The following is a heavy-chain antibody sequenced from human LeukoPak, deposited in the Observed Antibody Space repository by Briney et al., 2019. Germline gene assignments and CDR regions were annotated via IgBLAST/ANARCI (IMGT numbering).Heavy chain of an antibody. CDR2: IGISDDT. CDR1: GFTLRSYD. D-gene: IGHD6-19*01. Sequence: GGSLRLSCAASGFTLRSYDMHWVRQVTGKGLEWVSAIGISDDTYYQGSVKGRFTISRENAKNSLYLQMNSLIAGDTAVYYCARGGIQVSGIDEIDYWGQGTLVTVSS. CDR3: ARGGIQVSGIDEIDY. J-gene: IGHJ4*02. V-gene: IGHV3-13*01.